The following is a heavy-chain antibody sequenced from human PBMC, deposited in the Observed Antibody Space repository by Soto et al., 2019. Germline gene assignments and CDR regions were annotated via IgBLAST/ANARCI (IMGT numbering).Heavy chain of an antibody. V-gene: IGHV1-18*04. D-gene: IGHD3-10*01. Sequence: ASVKVSCKASGYTFSNYGISWVRQAPGQGLEWMGWISGYNGNTAYARNLQDRVTMTIDAPTTTAYMELRSLRSDDTVVYYCARDEGIRGLEFRGLGTLVTVSS. CDR1: GYTFSNYG. J-gene: IGHJ4*02. CDR3: ARDEGIRGLEF. CDR2: ISGYNGNT.